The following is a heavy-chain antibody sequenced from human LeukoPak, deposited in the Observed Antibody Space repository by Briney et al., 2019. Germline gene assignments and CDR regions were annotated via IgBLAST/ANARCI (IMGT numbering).Heavy chain of an antibody. Sequence: GGSLRLSCAASGFTFSSYGMHWIRQAPGKGLEWVAVISYDGSNKYHADSVKGRFTISRDNSKNTLYLQMNSLRAEDTAVYYCAKDRRGYDILTGFGRACDYWGQGTLVTVSS. J-gene: IGHJ4*02. V-gene: IGHV3-30*18. CDR3: AKDRRGYDILTGFGRACDY. D-gene: IGHD3-9*01. CDR1: GFTFSSYG. CDR2: ISYDGSNK.